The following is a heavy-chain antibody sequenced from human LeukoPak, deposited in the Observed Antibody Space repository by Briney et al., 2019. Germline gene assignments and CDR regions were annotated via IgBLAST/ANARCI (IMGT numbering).Heavy chain of an antibody. V-gene: IGHV4-4*02. D-gene: IGHD2-21*02. CDR3: ARGGDRYGYAVLFDF. Sequence: SETLSLTCAVSGGSITNNSWWSWVRQPPGKGLEWIGEIYHSGSTHYNPSLKSRVTISVDKSKNQISLNLSSVAAADTAVYYCARGGDRYGYAVLFDFWGQGSLVTVSS. J-gene: IGHJ4*02. CDR2: IYHSGST. CDR1: GGSITNNSW.